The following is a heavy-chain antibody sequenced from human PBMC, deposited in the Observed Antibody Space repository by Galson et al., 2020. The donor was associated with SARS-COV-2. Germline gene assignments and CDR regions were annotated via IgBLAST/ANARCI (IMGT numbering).Heavy chain of an antibody. J-gene: IGHJ4*01. CDR2: IKSKTEGGTT. CDR3: ATLGAGGLSY. Sequence: GGSLRLSCATSGFIFSEAWMSWVRQAPGEGLEWVARIKSKTEGGTTAFAAPVEGRFTISRDDSKNTLYLQVNTLKTEDTGVYYCATLGAGGLSYWGQGTMVTVSS. CDR1: GFIFSEAW. V-gene: IGHV3-15*01. D-gene: IGHD2-15*01.